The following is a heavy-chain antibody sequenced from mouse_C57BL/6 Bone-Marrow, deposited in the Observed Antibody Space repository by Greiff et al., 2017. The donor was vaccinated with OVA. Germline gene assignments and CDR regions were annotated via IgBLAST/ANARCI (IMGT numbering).Heavy chain of an antibody. V-gene: IGHV1-82*01. CDR2: IYPGDGDT. J-gene: IGHJ1*03. CDR3: ARARITTVVATEWYFDV. CDR1: GYAFSSSW. D-gene: IGHD1-1*01. Sequence: VKLMESGPELVKPGASVKISCKASGYAFSSSWMNWVKQRPGKGLEWIGRIYPGDGDTNYNGKFKGKATLTADKSSSTAYMQLSSLTSEDSAVYFCARARITTVVATEWYFDVWGTGTTVTVSS.